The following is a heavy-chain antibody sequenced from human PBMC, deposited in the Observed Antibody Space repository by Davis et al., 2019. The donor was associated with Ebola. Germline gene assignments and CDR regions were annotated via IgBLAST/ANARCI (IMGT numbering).Heavy chain of an antibody. J-gene: IGHJ6*02. V-gene: IGHV4-34*01. D-gene: IGHD6-13*01. Sequence: MPSETLSLTCAVYGGSFSGYYWSWIRQPPGKGLEWIGEINHSGSTNYNPSLTSQVTISVDTSKNQFSLKLSSVTGADTAVYYCARGRSWSIYGMDVWGQGTTVTVSS. CDR2: INHSGST. CDR1: GGSFSGYY. CDR3: ARGRSWSIYGMDV.